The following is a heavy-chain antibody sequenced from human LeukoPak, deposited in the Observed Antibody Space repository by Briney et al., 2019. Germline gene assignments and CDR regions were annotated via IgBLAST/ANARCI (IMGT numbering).Heavy chain of an antibody. CDR1: GFTFSSYE. V-gene: IGHV3-48*03. CDR2: ISSSGSTI. J-gene: IGHJ6*03. Sequence: GGSLRLSCAASGFTFSSYEMNWVRQAPGKGLEWVSYISSSGSTIYYADSVKGRFTISRDNAKNSPYLQMNSLRAEDTAVYYCARDQGYYYYMDVWGKGTTVTISS. CDR3: ARDQGYYYYMDV.